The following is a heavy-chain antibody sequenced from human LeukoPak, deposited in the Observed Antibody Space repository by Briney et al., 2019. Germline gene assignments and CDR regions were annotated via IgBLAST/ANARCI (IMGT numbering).Heavy chain of an antibody. Sequence: SETLSLTCTVSGGSINGHYWSWIRQPPGKGLEWLRYLYYTGTTHNNPSLGSRVTISVDTSKNQFSLRLSSVTAADTAVYYCARGSGGSLDSWGQGTLVIVSS. V-gene: IGHV4-59*11. J-gene: IGHJ4*02. CDR1: GGSINGHY. CDR3: ARGSGGSLDS. CDR2: LYYTGTT. D-gene: IGHD3-10*01.